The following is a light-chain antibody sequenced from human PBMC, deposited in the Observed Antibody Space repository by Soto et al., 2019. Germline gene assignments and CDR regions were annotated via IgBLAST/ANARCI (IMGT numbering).Light chain of an antibody. CDR1: SSNIGSYT. V-gene: IGLV1-44*01. Sequence: QSVLTQPPSASGTPGQRVTISCYGSSSNIGSYTVNWYQQLPGTAPKLLMYSNNQRPSGVPDRFSGSKSGTSASLAISGLQSEDEADYYCAAWDDSLSGWMFGGGTQLTVL. J-gene: IGLJ3*02. CDR3: AAWDDSLSGWM. CDR2: SNN.